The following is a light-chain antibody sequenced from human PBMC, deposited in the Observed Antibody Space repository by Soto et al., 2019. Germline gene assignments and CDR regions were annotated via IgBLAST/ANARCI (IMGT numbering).Light chain of an antibody. Sequence: EIFLTQSPATLSLFRWEIATLSWRASRSLSSSYLVWYQQKPGQAPRLLIYGASTRATGIPARFSGSGSGTEFTLTISSLQSEDVAVYYCQQHNHWPTFGQGTKVDIK. J-gene: IGKJ1*01. CDR1: RSLSSSY. CDR2: GAS. CDR3: QQHNHWPT. V-gene: IGKV3-15*01.